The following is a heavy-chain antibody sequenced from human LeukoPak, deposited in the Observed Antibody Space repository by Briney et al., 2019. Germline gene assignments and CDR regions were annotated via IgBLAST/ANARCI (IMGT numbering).Heavy chain of an antibody. V-gene: IGHV4-39*01. CDR3: ARQGSGSSPPYFDY. J-gene: IGHJ4*02. D-gene: IGHD6-13*01. Sequence: PSETLSLTCTVSGGSSSSSSYYWGWIRQPPGKGLEWIGSIYYSGSTYYNLSLKSRVTISVDTSKNQFSLKLSSVTAADTAVYYCARQGSGSSPPYFDYWGQGTLVTVSS. CDR2: IYYSGST. CDR1: GGSSSSSSYY.